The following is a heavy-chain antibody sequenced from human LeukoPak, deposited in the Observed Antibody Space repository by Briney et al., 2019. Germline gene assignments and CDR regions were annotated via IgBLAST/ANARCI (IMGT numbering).Heavy chain of an antibody. CDR1: GFTFSSYA. D-gene: IGHD4-11*01. CDR2: ISYDGSHK. J-gene: IGHJ4*02. V-gene: IGHV3-30*14. CDR3: ARVLYSNYFDY. Sequence: GRSLRLSCAASGFTFSSYAMHWVRQAPGKGLEWVAVISYDGSHKYYADSVKGRFTISRDNSKNTLYLQMNSLRAEDTAVYYCARVLYSNYFDYWGQGSLVTVSS.